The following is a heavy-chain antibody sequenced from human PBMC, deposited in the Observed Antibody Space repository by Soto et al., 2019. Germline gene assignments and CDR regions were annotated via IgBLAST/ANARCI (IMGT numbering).Heavy chain of an antibody. Sequence: QVQLVESGGGVVQPGRSLRLSCAASGCTFSSYGMHWVRQAPGKGLEWVAVISYDGSNKYYADSVKGRFTISRDNSKNSLYMQMNSLRAEDTVVYYWAKHQGGVADFYYVLDAWGKGPTVTFSS. CDR1: GCTFSSYG. J-gene: IGHJ6*04. CDR2: ISYDGSNK. D-gene: IGHD3-3*01. V-gene: IGHV3-30*18. CDR3: AKHQGGVADFYYVLDA.